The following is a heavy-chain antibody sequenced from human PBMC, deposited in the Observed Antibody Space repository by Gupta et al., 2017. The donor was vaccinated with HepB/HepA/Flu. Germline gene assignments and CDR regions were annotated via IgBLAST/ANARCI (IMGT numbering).Heavy chain of an antibody. Sequence: EVKLVESGGGVVRPGGSLRLSCAASGFTFHDHGLSWGRQAPGKGLEWVSGINWNGGGTGYAVSVKGRFTISRDNAKNSLYLQMNSLRAEDTALYYCARSSSHYDFWSGYYDYWGQGILVTVSS. D-gene: IGHD3-3*01. CDR1: GFTFHDHG. CDR2: INWNGGGT. J-gene: IGHJ4*02. CDR3: ARSSSHYDFWSGYYDY. V-gene: IGHV3-20*04.